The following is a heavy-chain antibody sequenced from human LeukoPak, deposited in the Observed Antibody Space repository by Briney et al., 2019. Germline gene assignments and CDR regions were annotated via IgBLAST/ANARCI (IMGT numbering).Heavy chain of an antibody. CDR2: IIPIFGTA. D-gene: IGHD4-17*01. Sequence: SVKVSCKASGGTFSSYAISWVRQAPGQGLEWMGGIIPIFGTANYAQKFQGRVTITTAESTTTAYMELSSLRSEDTAVYYCARGKMNGDDFDYWGQGTLVTVSS. J-gene: IGHJ4*02. CDR3: ARGKMNGDDFDY. V-gene: IGHV1-69*05. CDR1: GGTFSSYA.